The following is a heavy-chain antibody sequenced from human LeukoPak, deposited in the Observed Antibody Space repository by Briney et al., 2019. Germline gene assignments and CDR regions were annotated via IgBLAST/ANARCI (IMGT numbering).Heavy chain of an antibody. J-gene: IGHJ4*02. CDR2: IHPGSGNT. D-gene: IGHD1-7*01. CDR3: ARDLRPANL. CDR1: GYTFTDHF. V-gene: IGHV1-2*02. Sequence: ASVKVSCKASGYTFTDHFIHWVRQAPGQGLECMGWIHPGSGNTKYAQMFQGRVTLTRDTSVYTTYMELSSQRSDDTAVYYCARDLRPANLWGQGTLVTVSS.